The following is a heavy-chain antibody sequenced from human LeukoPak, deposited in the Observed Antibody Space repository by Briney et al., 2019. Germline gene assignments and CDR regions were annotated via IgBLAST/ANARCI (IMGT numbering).Heavy chain of an antibody. CDR1: GASISSDY. Sequence: SETLTLTCTVSGASISSDYWSWIRQPPGKGLEWIGSIYYSGSTYYNPSLKGRVTISVDTSKNQFSLKLNSLTAADTAMYYCARLYCSGGSCYSGLGSADYWGQGTLVTVAS. CDR3: ARLYCSGGSCYSGLGSADY. J-gene: IGHJ4*02. D-gene: IGHD2-15*01. CDR2: IYYSGST. V-gene: IGHV4-59*05.